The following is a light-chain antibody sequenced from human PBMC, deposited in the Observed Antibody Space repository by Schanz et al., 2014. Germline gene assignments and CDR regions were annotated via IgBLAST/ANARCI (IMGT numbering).Light chain of an antibody. V-gene: IGKV3-20*01. CDR1: QSVNSY. J-gene: IGKJ2*01. CDR3: QQYGGVPPYT. CDR2: GAS. Sequence: EIVMTQSPATLSVSPGERATLSCRASQSVNSYLAWYQQKPGQAPRLLIYGASSRATGIPDRFSGSGSGTDFTLTIRILEPEDFAVYYCQQYGGVPPYTFGQGTKLESK.